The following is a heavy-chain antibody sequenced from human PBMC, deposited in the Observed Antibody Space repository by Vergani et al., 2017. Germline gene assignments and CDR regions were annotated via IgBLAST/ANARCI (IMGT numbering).Heavy chain of an antibody. CDR3: ARVAYGDYYYYFDY. Sequence: QVQLQESGPGLVKPSQTLSLTCTVSGGSISSGGYYWSWIRQPPGKGLEWIGYIYYSGSTNYHPSLQSRVTISVDTSKNQFSLKLSSVTAADTAVYYCARVAYGDYYYYFDYWGQGTLVTVSS. D-gene: IGHD4-17*01. CDR1: GGSISSGGYY. CDR2: IYYSGST. J-gene: IGHJ4*02. V-gene: IGHV4-61*08.